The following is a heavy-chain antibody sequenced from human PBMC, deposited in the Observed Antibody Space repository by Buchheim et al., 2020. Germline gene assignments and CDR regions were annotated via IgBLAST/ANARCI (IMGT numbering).Heavy chain of an antibody. J-gene: IGHJ4*02. Sequence: EVQLVESGGDLVQPGGSLRLSCAASGFTFSSYWMHWVRQAPGKGLVWVSRINSDGSSTSYADSVKGRFTISRDNAKNTLYLQMNSLRAEDTAVYYCARDPTYYYDSSGYYAREGYFDYWGQGTL. D-gene: IGHD3-22*01. CDR3: ARDPTYYYDSSGYYAREGYFDY. V-gene: IGHV3-74*01. CDR1: GFTFSSYW. CDR2: INSDGSST.